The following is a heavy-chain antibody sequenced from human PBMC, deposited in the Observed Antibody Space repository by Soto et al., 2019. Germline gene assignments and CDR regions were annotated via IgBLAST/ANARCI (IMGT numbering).Heavy chain of an antibody. J-gene: IGHJ4*02. CDR2: IGTSGDT. CDR1: GFTFSSYD. V-gene: IGHV3-13*01. CDR3: ARVHNRLLPDY. Sequence: GGSLRLSCAASGFTFSSYDMHWVRQAPGKGLEWVSAIGTSGDTYYRGSVKGRFPISGENAKNALYLQMNSLRAVDTAVYYCARVHNRLLPDYWGQGTLVTVSS.